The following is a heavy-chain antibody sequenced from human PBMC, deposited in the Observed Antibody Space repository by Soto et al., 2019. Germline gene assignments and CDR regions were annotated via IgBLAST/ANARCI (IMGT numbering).Heavy chain of an antibody. Sequence: ASVKVSCKASGYTFTGYYMHWVRQAPGQGLEWMGWINPNRGGTNYAQKFQGRVTMTRDTSISTAYMELSRLRSDDTAVYYCARSERDYDSSGYVYWGQGTLVTVSS. J-gene: IGHJ4*02. CDR1: GYTFTGYY. V-gene: IGHV1-2*02. CDR2: INPNRGGT. D-gene: IGHD3-22*01. CDR3: ARSERDYDSSGYVY.